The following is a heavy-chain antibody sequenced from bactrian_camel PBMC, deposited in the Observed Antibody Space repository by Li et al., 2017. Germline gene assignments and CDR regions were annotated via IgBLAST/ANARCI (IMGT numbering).Heavy chain of an antibody. V-gene: IGHV3S55*01. Sequence: HVQLVESGGGSVRAGTSLTLTCVTSGYTDDGHCMGWFRQVPGKQREKVALIGSDRATHYSQSVKGRFTISKDNAENTLYLQMNSLNLRTLPCTTVRQISAHIVVVPTLHGGRIFWARGPRSPSP. J-gene: IGHJ4*01. D-gene: IGHD2*01. CDR2: IGSDRAT. CDR1: GYTDDGHC.